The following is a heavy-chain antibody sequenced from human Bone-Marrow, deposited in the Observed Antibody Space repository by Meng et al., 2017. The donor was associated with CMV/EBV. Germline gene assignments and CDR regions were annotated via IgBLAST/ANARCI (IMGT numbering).Heavy chain of an antibody. Sequence: GESLKISCVASGFNFGGNGMHWVRQAPGKGLEWVAAISFDGSDKYYADSVKGRFSISRDNSKNTLYLLMDGPTAEDTAVYYCAREMDDTSSYAYWGQGTLVTVSS. CDR2: ISFDGSDK. J-gene: IGHJ4*02. CDR3: AREMDDTSSYAY. D-gene: IGHD2-2*01. V-gene: IGHV3-30*03. CDR1: GFNFGGNG.